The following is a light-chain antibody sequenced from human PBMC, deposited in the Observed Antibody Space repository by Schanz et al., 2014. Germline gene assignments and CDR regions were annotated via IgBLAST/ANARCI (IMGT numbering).Light chain of an antibody. CDR3: QCYDSSLSGWRV. Sequence: QSVLTQPPSVSGAPGQRVTISCTGSSSNIGAGYDVHWYQQLPGTAPKLLIYGNSNRPSGVPDRISGSRSGTSASLAITGLQAEDEGDYYCQCYDSSLSGWRVFGGGTKLTVL. J-gene: IGLJ3*02. CDR2: GNS. CDR1: SSNIGAGYD. V-gene: IGLV1-40*01.